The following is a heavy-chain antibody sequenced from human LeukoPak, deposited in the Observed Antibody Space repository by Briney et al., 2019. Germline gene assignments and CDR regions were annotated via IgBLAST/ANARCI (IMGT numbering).Heavy chain of an antibody. CDR3: IKGRGSSGWDFDS. J-gene: IGHJ4*02. CDR1: GFVFSDYA. D-gene: IGHD6-19*01. V-gene: IGHV3-64D*06. CDR2: ISGNGVAT. Sequence: GGSLGLSCSASGFVFSDYAMHWARQAPGKGLEYLSGISGNGVATYYVDSVQGRFTVSRDNSKTTLYLKINSLRREDTAFYYCIKGRGSSGWDFDSWGQGTLLTVSS.